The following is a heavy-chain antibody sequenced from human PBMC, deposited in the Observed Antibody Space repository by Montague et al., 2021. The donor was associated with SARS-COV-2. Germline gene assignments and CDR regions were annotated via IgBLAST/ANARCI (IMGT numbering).Heavy chain of an antibody. CDR2: IYYSGST. D-gene: IGHD4-11*01. Sequence: SETLSLTCSVSGDSFGNYSWSWIRQSPGKRLEWIGYIYYSGSTNYNPSLTSRVTISVDTSKNQVSLKLTSVTAADTAVYYCARHLRVTTVTSHMYHCGMDVWGQGTTVTVSS. CDR3: ARHLRVTTVTSHMYHCGMDV. V-gene: IGHV4-59*08. J-gene: IGHJ6*02. CDR1: GDSFGNYS.